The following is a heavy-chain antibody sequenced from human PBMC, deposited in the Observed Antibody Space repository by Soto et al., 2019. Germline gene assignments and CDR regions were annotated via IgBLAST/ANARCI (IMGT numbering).Heavy chain of an antibody. J-gene: IGHJ6*03. V-gene: IGHV4-39*01. CDR2: IYYSGST. Sequence: SETLSLTCTVSGGSISSSSYYWGWIRQPPGKGLEWIGSIYYSGSTYYNPSLKSRVTISVDTSKNQFSLKLSSVTAADTAVYYCARHLSGGLYCSGGSCLGYMDVWGKGTTVTVSS. D-gene: IGHD2-15*01. CDR1: GGSISSSSYY. CDR3: ARHLSGGLYCSGGSCLGYMDV.